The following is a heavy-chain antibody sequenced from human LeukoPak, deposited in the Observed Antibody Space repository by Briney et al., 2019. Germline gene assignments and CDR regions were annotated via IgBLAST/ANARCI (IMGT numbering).Heavy chain of an antibody. CDR3: ARRAPTVTYYYYYYMDI. D-gene: IGHD4-11*01. V-gene: IGHV3-53*01. CDR2: IDGGGST. CDR1: GFTVSSSY. Sequence: GGSLRLSCAASGFTVSSSYTTWVRQAPGKGLQWVSLIDGGGSTYYADSVKGRLTISRDTSKNTLYLQMNSLRAEDTAVYYCARRAPTVTYYYYYYMDIWGKGTTVTVSS. J-gene: IGHJ6*03.